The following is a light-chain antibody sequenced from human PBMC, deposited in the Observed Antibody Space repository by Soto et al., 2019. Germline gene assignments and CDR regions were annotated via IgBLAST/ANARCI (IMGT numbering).Light chain of an antibody. J-gene: IGKJ1*01. CDR1: QRISSY. V-gene: IGKV1-39*01. Sequence: DIQMTQSPSSLSASVGDRVIITCRASQRISSYLNWYQQKPGKAPKLLIYAASSLQSGVPSRFSGSGSGTDFTLTISSLQPEDFATYYCQQSYSTLWTFGQGTKVDIK. CDR2: AAS. CDR3: QQSYSTLWT.